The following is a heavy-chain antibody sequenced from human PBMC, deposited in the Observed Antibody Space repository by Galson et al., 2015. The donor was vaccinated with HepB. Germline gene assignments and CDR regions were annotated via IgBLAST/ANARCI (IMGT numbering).Heavy chain of an antibody. V-gene: IGHV1-69*04. CDR2: IIPILGIA. D-gene: IGHD3-22*01. Sequence: SVKVSCKASGGTFSSYTISWVRQAPGQGLEWMGRIIPILGIANYAQKFQGRVTITADKSTSTAYMELSSLRSEDTAVYYCAKDPPDSSGYYSWWGQGTLVTVSS. CDR3: AKDPPDSSGYYSW. J-gene: IGHJ4*02. CDR1: GGTFSSYT.